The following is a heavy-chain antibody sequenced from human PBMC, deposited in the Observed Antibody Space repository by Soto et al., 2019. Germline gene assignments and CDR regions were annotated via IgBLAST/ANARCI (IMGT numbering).Heavy chain of an antibody. CDR3: AAATTWNFHFHY. D-gene: IGHD1-7*01. J-gene: IGHJ4*02. CDR1: GFTISTHG. Sequence: QVQLVESGGGVVQPGTSLRLSCAASGFTISTHGMHWVRQAPGKGLEWVANIWYDGSNRFYAVSVKGRFTISKDNSKNTLYLQMSSLRAEDTAVYYCAAATTWNFHFHYWGQGTQVTVSS. CDR2: IWYDGSNR. V-gene: IGHV3-33*01.